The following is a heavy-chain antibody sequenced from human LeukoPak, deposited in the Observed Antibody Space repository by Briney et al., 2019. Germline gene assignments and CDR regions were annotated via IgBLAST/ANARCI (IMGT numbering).Heavy chain of an antibody. CDR1: GGSFSGYY. CDR3: ARHRYRHCSGITCYSFDY. V-gene: IGHV4-34*01. D-gene: IGHD2-15*01. CDR2: INHSGST. J-gene: IGHJ4*02. Sequence: PSETLSLTCAVYGGSFSGYYWSWIRQPPVKGLEWIGEINHSGSTSYNPSLKSRVTISVDTSKNQFSLKLSSVTSADTALYYCARHRYRHCSGITCYSFDYWGQGTLVTVSS.